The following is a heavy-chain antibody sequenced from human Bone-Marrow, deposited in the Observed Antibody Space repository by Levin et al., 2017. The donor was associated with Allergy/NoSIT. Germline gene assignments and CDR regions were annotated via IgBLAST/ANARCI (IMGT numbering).Heavy chain of an antibody. D-gene: IGHD1-7*01. CDR2: IYSGGKT. CDR3: ATSGTTWDYYYALDV. CDR1: GFSVDNIF. Sequence: GESLKISCAASGFSVDNIFMAWVRQAPGKGLEWVSVIYSGGKTYYADSVKGRFTISRDSSENTLYLQMTSLRADDTALYYCATSGTTWDYYYALDVWGQGTTVTVSS. J-gene: IGHJ6*02. V-gene: IGHV3-53*01.